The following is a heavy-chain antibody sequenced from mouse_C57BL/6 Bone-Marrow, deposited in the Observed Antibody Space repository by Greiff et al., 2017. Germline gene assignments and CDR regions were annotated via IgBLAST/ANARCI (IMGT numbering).Heavy chain of an antibody. J-gene: IGHJ4*01. CDR2: IRSKSNNYAT. D-gene: IGHD4-1*01. V-gene: IGHV10-1*01. CDR3: VSFNWDSFYAMDY. Sequence: EVQLVESGGGLVQPKGSLKLSCAASGFSFNTYAMNWVRQAPGKGLEWVARIRSKSNNYATYYADSVKDRFTISRDDSESMLYLQMNNLKTEDTAMYYCVSFNWDSFYAMDYWGQGTSVTVSS. CDR1: GFSFNTYA.